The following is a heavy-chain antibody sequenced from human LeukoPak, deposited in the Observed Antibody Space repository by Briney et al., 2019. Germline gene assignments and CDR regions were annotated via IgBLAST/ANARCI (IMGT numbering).Heavy chain of an antibody. V-gene: IGHV3-48*04. Sequence: GGSLRLSCVASGFTFRSYAMKWVRQAPGKGLEGVSYISSSSSTLYYADSVRGRFTISRDNAKNSLYLQMNSLRAEDTALYYCAKDKGYSSSSIDYWGQGTLVTVSS. J-gene: IGHJ4*02. CDR3: AKDKGYSSSSIDY. CDR1: GFTFRSYA. CDR2: ISSSSSTL. D-gene: IGHD6-13*01.